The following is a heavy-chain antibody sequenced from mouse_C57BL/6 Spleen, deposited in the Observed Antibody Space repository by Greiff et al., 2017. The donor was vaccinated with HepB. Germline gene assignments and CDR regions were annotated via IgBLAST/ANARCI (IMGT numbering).Heavy chain of an antibody. J-gene: IGHJ3*01. CDR3: AREDYGIRFAY. CDR2: INPYNGGT. CDR1: GYTFTDYY. Sequence: VQLQQSGPVLVKPGASVKMSCKASGYTFTDYYMNWVKQSHGKSLEWIGVINPYNGGTSYNQKFKGKATLTVDKSSSTAYMELNSLTSEDSAVYYCAREDYGIRFAYWGQGTLVTVSA. D-gene: IGHD1-1*01. V-gene: IGHV1-19*01.